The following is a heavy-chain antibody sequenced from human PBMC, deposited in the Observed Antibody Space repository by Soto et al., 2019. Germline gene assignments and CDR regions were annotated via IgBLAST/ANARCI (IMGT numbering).Heavy chain of an antibody. V-gene: IGHV4-59*12. CDR2: IYYSGST. CDR1: GGSISSYY. D-gene: IGHD2-2*01. Sequence: SETLSLTCTVPGGSISSYYWSWIRQPPGKGLEWIGYIYYSGSTYYNPSLKSRVTISVDRSKNQFSLKLSSVTAADTAVYYCARVPDRWGQGTLVTVSS. J-gene: IGHJ5*02. CDR3: ARVPDR.